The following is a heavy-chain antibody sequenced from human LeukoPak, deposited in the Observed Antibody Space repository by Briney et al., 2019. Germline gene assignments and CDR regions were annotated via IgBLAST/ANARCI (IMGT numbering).Heavy chain of an antibody. CDR3: ARLAGAAAGICGRGGPPQRCGNWYFDL. D-gene: IGHD6-13*01. J-gene: IGHJ2*01. CDR2: IYYSGST. V-gene: IGHV4-59*01. CDR1: GGSISSYY. Sequence: SETLSLTCTVSGGSISSYYWSWIRQPPGKGLEWIGYIYYSGSTNYNPSLKSRVTISVDTSKNQFSLKLSSVTAADTAVYYCARLAGAAAGICGRGGPPQRCGNWYFDLWGRGTLVTVSS.